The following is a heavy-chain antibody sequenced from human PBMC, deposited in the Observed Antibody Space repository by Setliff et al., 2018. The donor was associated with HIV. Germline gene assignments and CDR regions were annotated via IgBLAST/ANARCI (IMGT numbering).Heavy chain of an antibody. V-gene: IGHV5-10-1*01. CDR2: IDPSNSNT. Sequence: GESLKISCKGSGYSFTSYWISWVRQMPGKGLEWMGRIDPSNSNTNYSPSFQGHVTISADKSISTAYLQWSSLKASDTAMYYCARGFYGDYYYYGMDVWGQGTTVTVSS. CDR1: GYSFTSYW. J-gene: IGHJ6*02. D-gene: IGHD4-17*01. CDR3: ARGFYGDYYYYGMDV.